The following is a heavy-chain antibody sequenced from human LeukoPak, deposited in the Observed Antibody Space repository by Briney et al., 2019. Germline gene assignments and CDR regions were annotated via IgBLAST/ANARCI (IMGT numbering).Heavy chain of an antibody. CDR3: ARYYSLGSYYYFDY. Sequence: GGSLRLSCAASGFTVSSNYMSWVRQAPGKGLEWVSVIYSGGSTYYADSVKGRFTISRDNSKNTLYLQMNSLRAEDTAVYYCARYYSLGSYYYFDYWGQGTLVTVSS. J-gene: IGHJ4*02. D-gene: IGHD1-26*01. CDR1: GFTVSSNY. CDR2: IYSGGST. V-gene: IGHV3-66*01.